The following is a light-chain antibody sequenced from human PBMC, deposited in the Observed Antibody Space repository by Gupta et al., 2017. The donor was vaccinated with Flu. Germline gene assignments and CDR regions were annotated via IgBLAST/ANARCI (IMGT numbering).Light chain of an antibody. CDR1: QTISAY. CDR3: QQSDSLPLT. Sequence: DIQMTQSPSSLSASVGDRVAITCRASQTISAYLNSYQQKPGKAPKLLIYAGGTLEDRIPSRFSGSGSRTDCTLTISRLQPEDFATYSGQQSDSLPLTLGEGTRLEIK. V-gene: IGKV1-39*01. J-gene: IGKJ5*01. CDR2: AGG.